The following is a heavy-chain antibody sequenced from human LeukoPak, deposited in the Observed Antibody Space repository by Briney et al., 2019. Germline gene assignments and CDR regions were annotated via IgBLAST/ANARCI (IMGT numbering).Heavy chain of an antibody. CDR1: GGSISSGSYY. D-gene: IGHD2-15*01. V-gene: IGHV4-61*02. Sequence: SETLSLTCTVSGGSISSGSYYWSWIRQPAGKGLEWIGRIYTSGSTNYNPSLKSRVTISVDTSKNQFSLKLSSVTAADTAVYYCATLDWVGYCSGGSCYPDIDYWGQGTLVTVSS. CDR3: ATLDWVGYCSGGSCYPDIDY. CDR2: IYTSGST. J-gene: IGHJ4*02.